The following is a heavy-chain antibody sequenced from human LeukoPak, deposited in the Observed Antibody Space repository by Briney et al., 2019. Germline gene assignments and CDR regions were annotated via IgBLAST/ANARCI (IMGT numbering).Heavy chain of an antibody. J-gene: IGHJ5*02. CDR1: GDSISSGDYS. CDR3: ARELWFVNAPGSWLDP. D-gene: IGHD3-10*01. CDR2: IFHTGNS. V-gene: IGHV4-30-2*01. Sequence: SETLSLTCTVSGDSISSGDYSWGWIRQPSGKGLEWIGYIFHTGNSYYNPSLRSRVPISVDRSRNQFSLRLTSVTAADTAVYYCARELWFVNAPGSWLDPWGPGTLVAVSS.